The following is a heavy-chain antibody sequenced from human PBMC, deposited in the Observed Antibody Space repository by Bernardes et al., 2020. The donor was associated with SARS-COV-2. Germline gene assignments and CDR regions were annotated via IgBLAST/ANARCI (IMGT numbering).Heavy chain of an antibody. CDR2: IVVGSGNT. Sequence: SVKVSCKASGFTFTSSAMQWVRQARGQRLEWIGWIVVGSGNTTYAQKFQERVTITRDMSTSTAYMELSSLRSEDTAVYYCAAGRFVCSGGSCYPLMDVWGKGTTVTVSS. CDR1: GFTFTSSA. D-gene: IGHD2-15*01. V-gene: IGHV1-58*02. J-gene: IGHJ6*03. CDR3: AAGRFVCSGGSCYPLMDV.